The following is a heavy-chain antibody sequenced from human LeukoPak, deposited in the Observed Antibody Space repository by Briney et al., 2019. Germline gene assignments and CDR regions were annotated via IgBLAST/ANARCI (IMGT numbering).Heavy chain of an antibody. D-gene: IGHD4-23*01. CDR3: ARSLTVYGGFDY. CDR2: INPSGGST. J-gene: IGHJ4*02. CDR1: GYTFTSYY. V-gene: IGHV1-46*01. Sequence: ASVKVSCKASGYTFTSYYMHWVRQAPGQGLEWMGIINPSGGSTSYAQKFQGRVTMTRDTSISTTYMELSRLRSDDTAVYYCARSLTVYGGFDYWGQGTPVTVSS.